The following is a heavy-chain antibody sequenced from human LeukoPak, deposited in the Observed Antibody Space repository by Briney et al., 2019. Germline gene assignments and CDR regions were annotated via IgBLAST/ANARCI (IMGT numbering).Heavy chain of an antibody. Sequence: PGGSLRLSCAASGFTFSDYYMSWIRQAPGKGLEWVSYISSSSYTNYADSVKGRFTISRDNAKNSLYLQMNSLRAEDTAVCYCARYCSSTSCYGYYYYYGMDVWGKGTTVTVSS. CDR3: ARYCSSTSCYGYYYYYGMDV. J-gene: IGHJ6*04. D-gene: IGHD2-2*01. CDR1: GFTFSDYY. V-gene: IGHV3-11*06. CDR2: ISSSSYT.